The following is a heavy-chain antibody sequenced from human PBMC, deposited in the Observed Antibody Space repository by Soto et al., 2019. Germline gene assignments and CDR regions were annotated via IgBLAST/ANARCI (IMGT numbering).Heavy chain of an antibody. CDR3: ASERGYRSGSIYYGMDV. CDR2: ISAYNGNT. V-gene: IGHV1-18*04. D-gene: IGHD5-18*01. Sequence: ASVKVSCKASGYTFTSYGISWVRQAPGQGLEWMGWISAYNGNTNYAQKLQGRVTMTTDTPTSTAYMELRSLRSDDTAVYYCASERGYRSGSIYYGMDVWGQGTTVTVSS. CDR1: GYTFTSYG. J-gene: IGHJ6*02.